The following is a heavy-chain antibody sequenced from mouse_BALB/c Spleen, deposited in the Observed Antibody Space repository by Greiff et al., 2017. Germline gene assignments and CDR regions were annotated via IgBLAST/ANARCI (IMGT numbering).Heavy chain of an antibody. Sequence: QVQLKESAAELARPGASVKMSCKASGYTFTSYTMHWVKQRPGQGLEWIGYINPSSGYTEYNQKFKDKTTLTADKSSSTAYMQLSSLTSEDSAVYYCARQGSVGYFDYWGQGTTLTVSS. V-gene: IGHV1-4*02. CDR3: ARQGSVGYFDY. CDR1: GYTFTSYT. J-gene: IGHJ2*01. CDR2: INPSSGYT.